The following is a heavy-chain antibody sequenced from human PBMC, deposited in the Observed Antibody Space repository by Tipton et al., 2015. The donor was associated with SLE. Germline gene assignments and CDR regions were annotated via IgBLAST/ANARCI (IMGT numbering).Heavy chain of an antibody. CDR3: AREPWAYEYWSGSTLGYMDV. J-gene: IGHJ6*03. Sequence: TLSLTCSVSGGSITSSNYYWNWIRQPAGKGLEWIGRLYKSGSSNYNAALKSRVTMSVDTSKNQFSLNLSPVTAADTAVYYCAREPWAYEYWSGSTLGYMDVWGKGTTVTVSS. CDR1: GGSITSSNYY. V-gene: IGHV4-61*02. D-gene: IGHD3-3*01. CDR2: LYKSGSS.